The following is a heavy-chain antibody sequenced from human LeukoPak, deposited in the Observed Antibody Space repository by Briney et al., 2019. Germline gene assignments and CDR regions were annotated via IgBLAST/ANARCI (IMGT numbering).Heavy chain of an antibody. Sequence: SETLSLTCTVSGGSVSSGSYYWSWIRQPPGKGLEWIGYIYYSGSTNYNPSPKSRVTISVDTSKNQFSLKLSSVTAADTAVYYCASLRGGDCSTGGYWGQGTLVTVSS. CDR2: IYYSGST. CDR1: GGSVSSGSYY. J-gene: IGHJ4*02. D-gene: IGHD2-21*01. V-gene: IGHV4-61*01. CDR3: ASLRGGDCSTGGY.